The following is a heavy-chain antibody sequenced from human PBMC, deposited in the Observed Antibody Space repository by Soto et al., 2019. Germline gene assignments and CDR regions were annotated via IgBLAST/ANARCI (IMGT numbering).Heavy chain of an antibody. Sequence: QVQLQESGPGLVKPSQTLSLTCTVSGGSISSGGYYWSWIRQHPGKGLEWIGHIYYSGSTYYNPSLKSRVTISVETSKNQFSLKLSSVTAADTAVYYCAGLRFSRGSFDYWGQGTLVTVSS. CDR1: GGSISSGGYY. J-gene: IGHJ4*02. CDR3: AGLRFSRGSFDY. V-gene: IGHV4-31*03. D-gene: IGHD3-3*01. CDR2: IYYSGST.